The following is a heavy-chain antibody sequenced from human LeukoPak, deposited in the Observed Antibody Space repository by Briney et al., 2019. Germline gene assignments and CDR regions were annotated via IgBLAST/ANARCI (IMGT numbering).Heavy chain of an antibody. CDR1: GYTFTSYA. D-gene: IGHD6-13*01. V-gene: IGHV1-3*01. Sequence: GASVKVSCKASGYTFTSYAIHWVRQAPGQRLEWMGWISAGNGNTKYSQNFQGRVTMTRDTSTSTVYMELSSLRSEDTAVYYCARVKAAAGTWGCFDYWGQGTLVTVSS. J-gene: IGHJ4*02. CDR3: ARVKAAAGTWGCFDY. CDR2: ISAGNGNT.